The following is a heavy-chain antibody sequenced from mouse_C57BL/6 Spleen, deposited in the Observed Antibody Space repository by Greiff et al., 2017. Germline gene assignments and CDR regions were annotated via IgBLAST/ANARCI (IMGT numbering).Heavy chain of an antibody. D-gene: IGHD1-1*01. J-gene: IGHJ2*01. Sequence: QVQLKESGPELVKPGASVKISCKASGYAFSSSWMNWVKQRPGKGLEWIGRIYPEDGDTNYNGKFKGKATLTADKSSSTAYMQLSSLTSEDSAVYFCARSDYYGSIDYWGQGTTLTVSS. CDR1: GYAFSSSW. CDR2: IYPEDGDT. V-gene: IGHV1-82*01. CDR3: ARSDYYGSIDY.